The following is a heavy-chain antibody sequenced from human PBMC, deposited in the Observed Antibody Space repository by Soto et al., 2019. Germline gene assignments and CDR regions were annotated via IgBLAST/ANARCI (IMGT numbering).Heavy chain of an antibody. CDR3: ARNSPETMDWASYGSGSDRHEYYFDY. Sequence: SETLSLTCTVPGGSISSSSYYWGWIRQPPGKGLEWIGSIYYSGSTYYNPSLKSRVTISVDTSKNQFSLKLSSVTAADTAVYYCARNSPETMDWASYGSGSDRHEYYFDYWGQGTLVTVSS. CDR2: IYYSGST. J-gene: IGHJ4*02. CDR1: GGSISSSSYY. V-gene: IGHV4-39*01. D-gene: IGHD3-10*01.